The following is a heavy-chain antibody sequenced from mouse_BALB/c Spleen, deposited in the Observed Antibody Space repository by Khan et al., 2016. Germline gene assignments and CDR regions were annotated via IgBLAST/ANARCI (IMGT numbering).Heavy chain of an antibody. V-gene: IGHV1-80*01. CDR1: GYAFSSYW. J-gene: IGHJ1*01. CDR3: ARWGLGWDGYFDV. CDR2: IYPGDGDT. D-gene: IGHD4-1*01. Sequence: QVQLQQSGAELVRPGSSVKISCRASGYAFSSYWLNWVKQRPGQGLEWIGQIYPGDGDTNYNGKFKGKATLTADKSSSTAYMQLSSLTSEDSAVYFYARWGLGWDGYFDVWGAGTTVTVSS.